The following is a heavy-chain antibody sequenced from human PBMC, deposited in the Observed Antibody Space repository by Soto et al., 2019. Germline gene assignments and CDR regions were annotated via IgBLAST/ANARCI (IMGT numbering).Heavy chain of an antibody. D-gene: IGHD2-15*01. V-gene: IGHV3-30*18. CDR1: GFTFITHG. CDR2: TSYDGTNK. J-gene: IGHJ6*02. Sequence: SLRLSCEVSGFTFITHGMHCLLQSPVKGLEWVARTSYDGTNKYYARSVQGRFTISRENSMKTLYLQMNSLRTEDTAVYYCAKDLSGARWYYDALDVWGQGTTVTVSS. CDR3: AKDLSGARWYYDALDV.